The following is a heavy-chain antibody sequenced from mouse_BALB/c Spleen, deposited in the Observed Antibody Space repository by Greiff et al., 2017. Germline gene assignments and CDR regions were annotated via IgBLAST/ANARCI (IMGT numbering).Heavy chain of an antibody. V-gene: IGHV3-2*02. D-gene: IGHD2-14*01. CDR2: ISYSGST. CDR3: ARTAYYRYDGAMDY. CDR1: GYSITSDYA. Sequence: EVQGVESGPGLVKPSQSLSLTCTVTGYSITSDYAWNWIRQFPGNKLEWMGYISYSGSTSYNPSLKSRISITRDTSKNQFFLQLNSVTTEDTATYYCARTAYYRYDGAMDYWGQGTSVTVSS. J-gene: IGHJ4*01.